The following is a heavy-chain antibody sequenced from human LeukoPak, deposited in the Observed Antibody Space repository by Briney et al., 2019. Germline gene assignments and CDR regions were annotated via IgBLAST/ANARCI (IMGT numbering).Heavy chain of an antibody. V-gene: IGHV3-21*01. CDR3: ARTYCTNGVCYRRPWDY. D-gene: IGHD2-8*01. CDR2: ISSSSSYV. Sequence: GGSLRLSCAASGFTFSSYWMTWVRQAPGKGLEWVSSISSSSSYVYYADSVKGRFTISRDNAKNSLYLQMNSLRAEDTAVYYCARTYCTNGVCYRRPWDYWGQGTLVTVSS. J-gene: IGHJ4*02. CDR1: GFTFSSYW.